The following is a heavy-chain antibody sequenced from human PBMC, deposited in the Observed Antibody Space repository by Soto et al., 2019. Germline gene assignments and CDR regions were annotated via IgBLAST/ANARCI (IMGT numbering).Heavy chain of an antibody. CDR2: ISGSGGST. D-gene: IGHD2-15*01. J-gene: IGHJ4*02. Sequence: GGSLRLSCAASGFTFSSYGMSWVRQAPGKGLEWVSSISGSGGSTYYADSVKGRFTISRDNSKNTLYLQMNSLRAEDTAVYYCAKEGGLYPYCSGGSCYTTFDYWGQGTLVTVSS. V-gene: IGHV3-23*01. CDR1: GFTFSSYG. CDR3: AKEGGLYPYCSGGSCYTTFDY.